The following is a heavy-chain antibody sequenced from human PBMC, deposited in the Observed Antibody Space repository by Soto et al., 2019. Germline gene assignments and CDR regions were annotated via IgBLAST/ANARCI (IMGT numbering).Heavy chain of an antibody. V-gene: IGHV3-23*01. J-gene: IGHJ6*02. Sequence: PGGSLRLSCAASGFTFSSYAMSWVRQAPGKGLEWVSAISGSGGSTYYADSVKGRFTISRDNSKNTLYLQMNSLRAEDTAVYYCAKGGSITIFGVVIRPSYGMDVWGQGTTVTVSS. CDR1: GFTFSSYA. D-gene: IGHD3-3*01. CDR3: AKGGSITIFGVVIRPSYGMDV. CDR2: ISGSGGST.